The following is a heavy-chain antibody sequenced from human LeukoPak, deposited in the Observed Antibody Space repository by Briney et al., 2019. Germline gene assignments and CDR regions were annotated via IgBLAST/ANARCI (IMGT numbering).Heavy chain of an antibody. Sequence: GRSLRLSCAASGFTVSSDGRHGVRQAPGKGLEWGAVISYDGSNKYDADSVKGRFTISRDNSKNTLYLQMNSLRAEDTAVYHCAKVIRYYYDSSGYSDFDYWGQGTLVTVSS. J-gene: IGHJ4*02. CDR1: GFTVSSDG. V-gene: IGHV3-30*18. D-gene: IGHD3-22*01. CDR2: ISYDGSNK. CDR3: AKVIRYYYDSSGYSDFDY.